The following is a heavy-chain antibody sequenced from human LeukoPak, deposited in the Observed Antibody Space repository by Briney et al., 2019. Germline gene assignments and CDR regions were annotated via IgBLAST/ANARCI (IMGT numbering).Heavy chain of an antibody. CDR3: AKGPEVRGVIVILKTGEKGALDY. Sequence: PGGSLRLSCAASGFSFSSYRMNWVRQAPGKGLEWVSSVSNSGDYIHYADSVKGRFTISRDNSKNTLYLQMSSLRAEDTAVYYCAKGPEVRGVIVILKTGEKGALDYWGQGTLVTVSS. CDR2: VSNSGDYI. CDR1: GFSFSSYR. J-gene: IGHJ4*02. V-gene: IGHV3-21*01. D-gene: IGHD3-10*01.